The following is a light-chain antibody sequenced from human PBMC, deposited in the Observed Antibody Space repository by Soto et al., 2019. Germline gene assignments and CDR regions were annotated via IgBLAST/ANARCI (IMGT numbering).Light chain of an antibody. CDR2: GAS. CDR1: QSISIF. CDR3: QRSYSSPPWA. V-gene: IGKV1-39*01. J-gene: IGKJ1*01. Sequence: DIQMTQSPSSLSASVGDRVTITCRTSQSISIFLNWYQQKPGKAPKLLIYGASTLQRGVPSRFSGSGSGTDFTLTISRLQAEDVATYYCQRSYSSPPWAFGQGTKVDIK.